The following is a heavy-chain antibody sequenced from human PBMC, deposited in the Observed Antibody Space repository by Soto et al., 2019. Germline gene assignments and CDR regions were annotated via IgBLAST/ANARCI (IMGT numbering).Heavy chain of an antibody. J-gene: IGHJ4*02. CDR2: ISGPGGST. D-gene: IGHD2-2*01. CDR3: AKKANVVVVPAVYSFDY. Sequence: EVQLLESGGGLVQPGGSLSLSCAGSGFTFSSYAMSCVRQAPGKGLEWVSAISGPGGSTYYVDSVKGRFTISRDNSKNTLYRQMNGMGVEDTAIYYCAKKANVVVVPAVYSFDYWGQGALLTV. V-gene: IGHV3-23*01. CDR1: GFTFSSYA.